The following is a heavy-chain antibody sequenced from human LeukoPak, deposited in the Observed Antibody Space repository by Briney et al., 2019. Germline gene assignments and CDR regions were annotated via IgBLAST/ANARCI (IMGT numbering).Heavy chain of an antibody. CDR2: IYHSGST. V-gene: IGHV4-38-2*01. CDR3: ARGLDPGIAAAPIDY. Sequence: SETLSLTCAVSGYSISSGYYWGWTRQPPGKGLEWIGSIYHSGSTYYNPSLKSRVPISVDTSKNQFSLKLSSVTAADTAVYYCARGLDPGIAAAPIDYWGQGTLVTVSS. D-gene: IGHD6-13*01. J-gene: IGHJ4*02. CDR1: GYSISSGYY.